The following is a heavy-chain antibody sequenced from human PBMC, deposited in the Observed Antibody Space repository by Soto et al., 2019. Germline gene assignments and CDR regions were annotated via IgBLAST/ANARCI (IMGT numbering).Heavy chain of an antibody. CDR1: GGTFSSYA. J-gene: IGHJ4*02. CDR3: ATPWGPYYYDSSGYYYRFDY. D-gene: IGHD3-22*01. V-gene: IGHV1-69*13. CDR2: IIPIFGTA. Sequence: SVKVSCKASGGTFSSYAISWVRQAPGQGLEWMGGIIPIFGTANYAQKFQGRVTITADESTSTAYMELSSLGSEDTAVYYCATPWGPYYYDSSGYYYRFDYWGQGTLVTVSS.